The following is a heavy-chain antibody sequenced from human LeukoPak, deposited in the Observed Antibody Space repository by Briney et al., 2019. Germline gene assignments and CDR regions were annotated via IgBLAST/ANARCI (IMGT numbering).Heavy chain of an antibody. CDR1: GFTFSSYE. CDR3: AKDREYYYGSGVDY. Sequence: GGSLRLSCAASGFTFSSYEMNWVRQAPGKGLEWVAFIRYDGSNKYYADSVKGRFTISRDNSKNTLYLQMNSLRAEDTAVYYCAKDREYYYGSGVDYWGQGTLVTVSS. CDR2: IRYDGSNK. V-gene: IGHV3-30*02. J-gene: IGHJ4*02. D-gene: IGHD3-10*01.